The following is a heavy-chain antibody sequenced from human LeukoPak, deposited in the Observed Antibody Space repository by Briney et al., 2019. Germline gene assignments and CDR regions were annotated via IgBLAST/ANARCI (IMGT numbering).Heavy chain of an antibody. V-gene: IGHV4-38-2*02. Sequence: SETLSLTCTVSGYSISSGYYWGWIRQPPGKGLEWIGSIYHSGSTYYNPSLKSRVTISVDTSKNQFSLKPSSVTAADTAVYYCARFYYDSSGYYHDAFDIWGQGTMVTVS. CDR3: ARFYYDSSGYYHDAFDI. CDR1: GYSISSGYY. J-gene: IGHJ3*02. CDR2: IYHSGST. D-gene: IGHD3-22*01.